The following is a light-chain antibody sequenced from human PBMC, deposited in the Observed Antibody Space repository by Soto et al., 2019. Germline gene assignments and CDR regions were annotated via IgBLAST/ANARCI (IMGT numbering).Light chain of an antibody. CDR2: DAS. CDR3: QQYNSYLFT. J-gene: IGKJ3*01. CDR1: QSISSW. V-gene: IGKV1-5*01. Sequence: DIQMTQSPSTLSASVGDRVTITCRASQSISSWLAWYQQKPGKAPKLLIYDASSLESRVPSRFSGSGSGTEYTLTISSLQPDDFATYYCQQYNSYLFTFGPGTKVDIK.